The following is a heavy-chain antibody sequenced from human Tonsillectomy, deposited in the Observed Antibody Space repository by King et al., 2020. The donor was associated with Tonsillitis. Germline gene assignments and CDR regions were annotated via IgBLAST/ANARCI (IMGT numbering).Heavy chain of an antibody. CDR3: VKWGESPDS. CDR2: ISNNGGST. J-gene: IGHJ4*02. Sequence: VQLVESGGGLVQPGGSLRLSCSASGFTFSKCAMHLVRQAPGKGLEFVSAISNNGGSTFYADSVTGRCTISRDNSKKTVYLQMSSLRPEDTAVYYCVKWGESPDSWGQGTLVTVSS. CDR1: GFTFSKCA. V-gene: IGHV3-64D*06. D-gene: IGHD3-10*01.